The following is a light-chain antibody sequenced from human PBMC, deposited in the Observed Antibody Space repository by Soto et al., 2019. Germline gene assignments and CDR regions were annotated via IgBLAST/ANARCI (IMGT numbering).Light chain of an antibody. V-gene: IGKV1-33*01. Sequence: DIQMTQSPSSLSASVGDRVTITCQASQDISNYLNWYQKKPGKAPKLLIYGASNLETGVPSRFSGSGSGTDFTFTISRLQPEDIATYYCQQYDNLPYTGGQGTKLEIK. J-gene: IGKJ2*01. CDR3: QQYDNLPYT. CDR1: QDISNY. CDR2: GAS.